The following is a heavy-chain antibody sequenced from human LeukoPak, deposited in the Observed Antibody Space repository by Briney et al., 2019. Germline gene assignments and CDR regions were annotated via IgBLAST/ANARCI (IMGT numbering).Heavy chain of an antibody. CDR2: VIPIFGTA. J-gene: IGHJ4*02. Sequence: SVKVSCKASGGTFSSYAISWVRQAPGQGLEWMGGVIPIFGTANYAQKFQGRVTITTDESTSTAYMELSSLRSEDTAVYYCARAKTGTAVYFDYWGQGTLVTVSS. CDR1: GGTFSSYA. CDR3: ARAKTGTAVYFDY. V-gene: IGHV1-69*05. D-gene: IGHD1-1*01.